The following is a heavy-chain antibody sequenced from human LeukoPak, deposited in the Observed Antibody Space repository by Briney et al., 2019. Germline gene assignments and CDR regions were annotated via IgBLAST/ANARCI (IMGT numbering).Heavy chain of an antibody. CDR1: GFTFSNYG. V-gene: IGHV3-30*02. D-gene: IGHD3-10*01. J-gene: IGHJ4*02. CDR2: IRYDGSNK. CDR3: AKGGDDSIDY. Sequence: PGGSLRLSCAASGFTFSNYGMHWVRQAPGKGLEWVTFIRYDGSNKYYADSVKGRFTISRDNSKNTLYLQMNSLRAEDTAVYYCAKGGDDSIDYWGQGTLVIVSS.